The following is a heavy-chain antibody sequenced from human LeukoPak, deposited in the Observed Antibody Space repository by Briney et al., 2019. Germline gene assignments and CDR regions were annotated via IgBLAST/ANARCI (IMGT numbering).Heavy chain of an antibody. CDR3: ARGGLRLGELSSYYYGMDV. J-gene: IGHJ6*02. V-gene: IGHV1-2*02. D-gene: IGHD3-16*02. Sequence: RASVKVSCKASGYTFTGYYMHWVRQAPGQGLEWMGWINPNSGGTNYAQKFQGRVTMTRDTSISTAYMELSRLRSDDTAVYYCARGGLRLGELSSYYYGMDVWGQGTTVTVSS. CDR1: GYTFTGYY. CDR2: INPNSGGT.